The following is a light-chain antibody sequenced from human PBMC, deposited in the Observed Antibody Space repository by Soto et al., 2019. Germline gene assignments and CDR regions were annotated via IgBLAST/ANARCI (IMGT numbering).Light chain of an antibody. J-gene: IGKJ3*01. CDR3: QQYKNWPHFT. CDR2: GAS. CDR1: QSVSTK. V-gene: IGKV3-15*01. Sequence: EIVMTQSRATLSVSPGERATLSCRASQSVSTKLAWYRQKPGQAPRLLIFGASTRATGIPARFSGSGSGTEFTLTINSLQSEDFAVYYCQQYKNWPHFTFGPGTTVDIK.